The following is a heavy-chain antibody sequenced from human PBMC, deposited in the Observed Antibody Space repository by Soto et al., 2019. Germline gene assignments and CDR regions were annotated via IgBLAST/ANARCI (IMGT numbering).Heavy chain of an antibody. V-gene: IGHV1-69*13. CDR1: GGTFSSYA. Sequence: VASVKVSCKASGGTFSSYAISWVRQAPGQGLEWMGGIIPIFGTANYAQKFQGRVTITADESTSTAYMELSSLRSEDTAVYYCTRGHSGSFDPWGQGTLVTVSS. J-gene: IGHJ5*02. CDR2: IIPIFGTA. CDR3: TRGHSGSFDP. D-gene: IGHD3-22*01.